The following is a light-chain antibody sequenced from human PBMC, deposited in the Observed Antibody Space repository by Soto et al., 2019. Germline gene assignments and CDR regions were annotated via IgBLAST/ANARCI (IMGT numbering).Light chain of an antibody. Sequence: QSVLTQPPSVSAAPGQRVTISCSGGASNVGTHFVSWYQHLPGAAPKLLIYDNDERPSEIPDRFSGSKSDTSATLTITGLQTGDEADYYCGTWDSGLTAGVFGGGTKLTVL. CDR1: ASNVGTHF. V-gene: IGLV1-51*01. CDR2: DND. J-gene: IGLJ2*01. CDR3: GTWDSGLTAGV.